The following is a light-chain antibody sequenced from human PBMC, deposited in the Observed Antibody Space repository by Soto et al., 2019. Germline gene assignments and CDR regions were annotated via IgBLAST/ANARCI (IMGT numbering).Light chain of an antibody. CDR3: QHYNTYSKA. CDR2: DGS. V-gene: IGKV1-5*01. Sequence: DIHLTQSPSTLSTSVGARVTITCRASQSVSYWLAWYQQKPGKAPNLLIYDGSTLPSGVPPRFSGGGFGTEFTLNISSLQPDDSAMYYCQHYNTYSKAFGPGTRVEIK. CDR1: QSVSYW. J-gene: IGKJ3*01.